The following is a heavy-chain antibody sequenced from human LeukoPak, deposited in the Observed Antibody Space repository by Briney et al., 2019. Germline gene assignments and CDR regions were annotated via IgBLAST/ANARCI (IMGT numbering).Heavy chain of an antibody. J-gene: IGHJ4*02. CDR3: ARDGAQTHYDFWSGYYDY. CDR1: GYTFTSYY. D-gene: IGHD3-3*01. Sequence: ASVKVSCKASGYTFTSYYLYWVRQAPGQGLEWMGIIHPTVGDTTYAQKFQGRVTMTTDTSTSTAYMELRSLRSDDTAVYYCARDGAQTHYDFWSGYYDYWGQGTLVTVSS. V-gene: IGHV1-46*01. CDR2: IHPTVGDT.